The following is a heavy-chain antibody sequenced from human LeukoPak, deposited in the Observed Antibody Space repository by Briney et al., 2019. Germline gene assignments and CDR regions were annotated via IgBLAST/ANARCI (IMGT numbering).Heavy chain of an antibody. J-gene: IGHJ4*02. CDR1: GGTFSSYA. V-gene: IGHV1-46*01. D-gene: IGHD6-6*01. Sequence: ASVKVSCKASGGTFSSYAISWVRQAPGQGLEWMGIINPSGGSTSYAQKFQGRVTMTRDTSTSTVYMELSSLRSEDTAVYYCARGSRESIAARPLFYFDYWGQGTLVTVSS. CDR2: INPSGGST. CDR3: ARGSRESIAARPLFYFDY.